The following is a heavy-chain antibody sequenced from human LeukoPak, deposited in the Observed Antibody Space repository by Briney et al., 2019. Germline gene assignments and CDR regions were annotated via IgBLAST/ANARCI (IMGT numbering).Heavy chain of an antibody. V-gene: IGHV3-43*01. CDR2: ISWDGGST. CDR1: GFTFDDYT. D-gene: IGHD6-19*01. Sequence: GGSLRLSCAASGFTFDDYTMHWVRQAPGKGLEWVSLISWDGGSTYYADSVKGRFTISRDNSRDTLYLEMNSLRAEDRAVYYCARANSSAWHNFDFWGQGTLVTVSS. CDR3: ARANSSAWHNFDF. J-gene: IGHJ4*02.